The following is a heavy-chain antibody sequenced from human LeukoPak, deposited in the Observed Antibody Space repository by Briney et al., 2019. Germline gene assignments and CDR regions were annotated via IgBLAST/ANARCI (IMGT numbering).Heavy chain of an antibody. CDR1: GYTFTDSY. CDR2: IYPKSGGT. D-gene: IGHD2-15*01. V-gene: IGHV1-2*06. Sequence: ASVKVSCKASGYTFTDSYIHWVRQAPGQGREWMGRIYPKSGGTTYTQKFQGRVTLTRDTSISTAYIELNRLRSDDTAVYYCARERVVGHSAFDYWGQGTLVTVSS. CDR3: ARERVVGHSAFDY. J-gene: IGHJ4*02.